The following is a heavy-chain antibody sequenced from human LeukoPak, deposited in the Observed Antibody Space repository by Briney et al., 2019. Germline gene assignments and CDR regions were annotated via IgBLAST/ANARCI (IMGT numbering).Heavy chain of an antibody. CDR2: IYYSGST. CDR1: GGSMNSYY. V-gene: IGHV4-59*08. D-gene: IGHD3-9*01. Sequence: PSETLSLTCSVSGGSMNSYYWSWIRQSPGEGLEWIGYIYYSGSTNYNPSLKSRVTISVATSKNQSSLKLSSVTAAGTAVYYCARHVWLQPFDYWGQGTLVTVSS. CDR3: ARHVWLQPFDY. J-gene: IGHJ4*02.